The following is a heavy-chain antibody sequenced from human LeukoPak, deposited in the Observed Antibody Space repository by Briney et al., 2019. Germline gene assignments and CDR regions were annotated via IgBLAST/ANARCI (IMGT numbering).Heavy chain of an antibody. D-gene: IGHD4-11*01. V-gene: IGHV3-7*01. CDR1: GFTFSSYA. Sequence: GGSLRLSWAASGFTFSSYAMSWVRQAPGKGLEWVANIKQDGSEKYYVDSVKGRFTISRDNAKNSLYLQVNSLRAEDTAVYYCARVSRDFYSNYYYYYGMDVWGQGTTVTVSS. J-gene: IGHJ6*02. CDR3: ARVSRDFYSNYYYYYGMDV. CDR2: IKQDGSEK.